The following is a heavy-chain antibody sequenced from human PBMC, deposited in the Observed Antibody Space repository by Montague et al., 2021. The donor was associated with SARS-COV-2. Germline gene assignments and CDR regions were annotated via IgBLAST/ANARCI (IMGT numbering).Heavy chain of an antibody. D-gene: IGHD3-22*01. CDR1: GGSFSGYC. CDR2: INHSGST. CDR3: ARVITGVTVILAFGGASLYFDS. Sequence: SETLSLTCAVYGGSFSGYCWTWIRQPPGKGLEWIGEINHSGSTNYNPSLKSRVTISVDTSKNQFSLKLSSLTVADTAVYYCARVITGVTVILAFGGASLYFDSWGQGTLVTVSS. J-gene: IGHJ4*02. V-gene: IGHV4-34*01.